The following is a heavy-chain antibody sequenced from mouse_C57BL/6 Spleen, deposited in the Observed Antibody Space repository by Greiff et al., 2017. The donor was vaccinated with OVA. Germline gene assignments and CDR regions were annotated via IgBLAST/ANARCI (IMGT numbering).Heavy chain of an antibody. CDR3: ARMGTGVYYFDY. CDR2: IYPGSGST. CDR1: GYTFTSYW. D-gene: IGHD3-3*01. J-gene: IGHJ2*01. Sequence: QVQLQQPGAELVKPGASVKMSCKASGYTFTSYWITWVKQRPGQGLEWIGDIYPGSGSTNYNEKFKSKATLTVDTSSSTAYMQLSSLTSEDSAVYYCARMGTGVYYFDYWGQGTTLTVSS. V-gene: IGHV1-55*01.